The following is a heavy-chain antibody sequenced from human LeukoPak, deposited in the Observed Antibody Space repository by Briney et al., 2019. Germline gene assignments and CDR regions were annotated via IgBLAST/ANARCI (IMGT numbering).Heavy chain of an antibody. V-gene: IGHV4-61*02. CDR3: ARGVVAAPGTVDY. Sequence: PSQTLSLTCTVSGGSISSGSYYWSWIRQPAGKGLEWIGRIYTSGSTNYNPSLKSRVTISVDTSKNQFSLKLSSVTAADTAVYYCARGVVAAPGTVDYWGQGTLVTVSS. D-gene: IGHD6-13*01. CDR2: IYTSGST. CDR1: GGSISSGSYY. J-gene: IGHJ4*01.